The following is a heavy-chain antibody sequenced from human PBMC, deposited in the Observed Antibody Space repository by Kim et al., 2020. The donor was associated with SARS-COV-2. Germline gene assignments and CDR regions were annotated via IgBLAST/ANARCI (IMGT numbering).Heavy chain of an antibody. CDR2: IKPSSGAT. V-gene: IGHV1-2*02. D-gene: IGHD6-13*01. J-gene: IGHJ4*02. Sequence: ASVKVSCKASGHTFTDYYLHWVRQAPGQGFEWMGWIKPSSGATDRAQKFQGRVTMTRDTSITTAYLELNSLRSDDTAVYYCVRAPAAGPLDYWGQGTLVTVSS. CDR3: VRAPAAGPLDY. CDR1: GHTFTDYY.